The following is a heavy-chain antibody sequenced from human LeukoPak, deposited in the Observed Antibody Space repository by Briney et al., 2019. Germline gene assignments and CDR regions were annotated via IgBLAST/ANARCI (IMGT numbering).Heavy chain of an antibody. V-gene: IGHV4-34*01. CDR1: GGSFSGYY. CDR3: ARGRTEDVVDAFDI. D-gene: IGHD2-21*01. CDR2: INHSGST. J-gene: IGHJ3*02. Sequence: SETLSLTCTVSGGSFSGYYWSWIRQPPGKGLEWIGEINHSGSTNYNPSLKSRVTISVDTSKNQFSLKLSSVTAADTAVYYCARGRTEDVVDAFDIWGQGTMVTVSS.